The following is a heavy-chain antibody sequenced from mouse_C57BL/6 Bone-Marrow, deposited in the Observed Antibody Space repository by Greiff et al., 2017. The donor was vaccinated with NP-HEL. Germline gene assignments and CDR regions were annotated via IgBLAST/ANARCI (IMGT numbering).Heavy chain of an antibody. D-gene: IGHD1-1*01. J-gene: IGHJ2*01. CDR1: GYAFSSSW. V-gene: IGHV1-82*01. CDR3: ARYYGTLFDY. CDR2: IYPGDGDT. Sequence: QVQLKESGPELVKPGASVKISCKASGYAFSSSWMNWVKQRPGKGLEWIGRIYPGDGDTNYNGKFKGKATLTADKSSSTAYMQLSSLTSEDSAVYFCARYYGTLFDYWGQGTTLTVSS.